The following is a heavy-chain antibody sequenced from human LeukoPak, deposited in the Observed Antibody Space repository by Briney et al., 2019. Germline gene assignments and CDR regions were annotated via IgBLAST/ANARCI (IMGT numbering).Heavy chain of an antibody. J-gene: IGHJ4*02. D-gene: IGHD3-9*01. CDR3: VKAEGYDILTGLDY. CDR1: GFTFGTTA. Sequence: GGSLRLSCAASGFTFGTTAMSWVRQAPGKGLEWVSTISGYGASTYYADSVKGRFTFSRDNSKNTLYPQMNRLTAEDTAVYYCVKAEGYDILTGLDYWGQGTLVTVSS. CDR2: ISGYGAST. V-gene: IGHV3-23*01.